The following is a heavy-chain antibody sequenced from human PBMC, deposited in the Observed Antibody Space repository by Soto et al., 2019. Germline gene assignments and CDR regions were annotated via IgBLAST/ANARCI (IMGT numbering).Heavy chain of an antibody. V-gene: IGHV4-4*02. CDR1: GVSISSSQW. J-gene: IGHJ6*02. Sequence: QVQLQESGPGLVKPSGTLSLTCAVSGVSISSSQWWSWVRQPPGKGLEWIGEIYHNERTNYNPSLKSRHTMSLDKSKNQVSLKLSSVTAADTATYYCGRTKDYFYGVDVWGQGTTVTVSS. CDR3: GRTKDYFYGVDV. CDR2: IYHNERT.